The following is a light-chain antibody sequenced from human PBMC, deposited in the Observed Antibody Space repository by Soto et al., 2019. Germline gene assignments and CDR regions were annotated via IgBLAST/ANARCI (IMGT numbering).Light chain of an antibody. Sequence: IQMTQSPSTLSASVGDRVTITCRASQSISTWLAWYQQKPGKAPKLLIYKASSLESGLPSRFSGSGSGTEFTLTISSLQPDDVATYYCQHYNSYPVTFGQGTKLEIK. CDR1: QSISTW. V-gene: IGKV1-5*03. CDR2: KAS. J-gene: IGKJ2*01. CDR3: QHYNSYPVT.